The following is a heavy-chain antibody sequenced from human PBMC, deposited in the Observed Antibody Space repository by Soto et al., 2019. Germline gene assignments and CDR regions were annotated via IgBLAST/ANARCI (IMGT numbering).Heavy chain of an antibody. CDR2: ISVGSGSI. CDR3: VRDDKWAFDI. Sequence: EAHLVESGGGLVQPGRSRRLSCAASGFTFSSYAFNWVRQAPGKGLEWISYISVGSGSIFYADSVKGRFTISRDDAQPSLYLQMNTLRDEDTAIYFCVRDDKWAFDIWGQGTTVIVSS. D-gene: IGHD1-26*01. CDR1: GFTFSSYA. V-gene: IGHV3-48*02. J-gene: IGHJ3*02.